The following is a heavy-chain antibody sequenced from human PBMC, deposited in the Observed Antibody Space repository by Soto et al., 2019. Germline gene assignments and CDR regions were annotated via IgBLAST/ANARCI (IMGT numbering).Heavy chain of an antibody. CDR3: ARRARPDFYYMDV. J-gene: IGHJ6*03. D-gene: IGHD6-6*01. CDR1: GFILRGYA. CDR2: ISSNGVGT. V-gene: IGHV3-64*01. Sequence: PGGSLRLSCAASGFILRGYALDWVRQAPGKGLEYVSGISSNGVGTYYANSVQGRFTISRDNSKNTVYLQMGSLRPEDMAVYYCARRARPDFYYMDVWGKGTTVTVSS.